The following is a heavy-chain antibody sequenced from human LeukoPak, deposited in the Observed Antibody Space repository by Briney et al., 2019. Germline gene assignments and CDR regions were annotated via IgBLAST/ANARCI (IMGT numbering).Heavy chain of an antibody. Sequence: GGSLRLSCAASGFTFSSYSMNWVRQAPGKGLERASSISSSSSYIYYADSVKGRFTISRDNAKNSLYLQMNSLRAEDTAVYYCASSTYYYDSSGYSGAFDIWGQGTMVTVSS. D-gene: IGHD3-22*01. V-gene: IGHV3-21*01. CDR3: ASSTYYYDSSGYSGAFDI. CDR1: GFTFSSYS. CDR2: ISSSSSYI. J-gene: IGHJ3*02.